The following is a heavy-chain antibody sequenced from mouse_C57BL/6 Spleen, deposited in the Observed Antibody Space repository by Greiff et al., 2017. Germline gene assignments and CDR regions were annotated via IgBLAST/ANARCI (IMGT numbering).Heavy chain of an antibody. D-gene: IGHD1-1*02. J-gene: IGHJ3*01. Sequence: QVQLQQPGAELVKPGASVKMSCKASGYTFTSYWITWVKQRPGQGLEWIGDIYPGSGSTNYNEKFKSKATLTVDTSSSTAYMQRSSLTSEDSAVYYCARFYGWGSRDGNLAYWGQGTLVTVSA. CDR1: GYTFTSYW. CDR2: IYPGSGST. CDR3: ARFYGWGSRDGNLAY. V-gene: IGHV1-55*01.